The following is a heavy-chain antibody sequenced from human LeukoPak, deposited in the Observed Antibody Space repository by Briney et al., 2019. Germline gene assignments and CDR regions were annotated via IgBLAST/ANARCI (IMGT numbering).Heavy chain of an antibody. V-gene: IGHV3-23*01. Sequence: GGSLRLSCAASGFTLTGNAMSWVRQAPGRGLEWVSGVGGDDRTHYADSVRGRFTISRDDSMNTVSLDLNRLRVEDTAVYYCAKDLSWWAAADHWGQGALVTVAS. D-gene: IGHD2-15*01. CDR2: VGGDDRT. J-gene: IGHJ1*01. CDR1: GFTLTGNA. CDR3: AKDLSWWAAADH.